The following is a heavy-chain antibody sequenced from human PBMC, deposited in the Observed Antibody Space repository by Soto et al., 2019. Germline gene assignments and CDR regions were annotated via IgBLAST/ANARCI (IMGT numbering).Heavy chain of an antibody. V-gene: IGHV1-58*01. D-gene: IGHD2-8*01. CDR3: AADATAWQQMVPSDY. J-gene: IGHJ4*02. CDR1: GFAFTSSA. CDR2: IAVGSGYT. Sequence: SVKVSCKASGFAFTSSAFQWVRQARGQRLEWIGWIAVGSGYTNYAQRFQDRVTLTRDMSTATTYMELSRLTSEDTAIYYCAADATAWQQMVPSDYWGQGTLVTVSS.